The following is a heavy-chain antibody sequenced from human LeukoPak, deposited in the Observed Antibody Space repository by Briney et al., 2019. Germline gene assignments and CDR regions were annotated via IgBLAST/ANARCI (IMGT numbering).Heavy chain of an antibody. CDR2: ISGSGGST. Sequence: GGSLRLSCAASGFTFSSYAMSWVRQAPGKGLEWVSAISGSGGSTYYADSVKGRFTISRDNSKNTLYLQMNSLRAEDTAVYYCAKAANPYSSSWVYFDYWGQGTLVTVSS. J-gene: IGHJ4*02. CDR3: AKAANPYSSSWVYFDY. V-gene: IGHV3-23*01. D-gene: IGHD6-13*01. CDR1: GFTFSSYA.